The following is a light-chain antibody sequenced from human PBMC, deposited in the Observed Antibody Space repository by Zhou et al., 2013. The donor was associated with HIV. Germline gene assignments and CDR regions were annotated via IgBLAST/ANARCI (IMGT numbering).Light chain of an antibody. J-gene: IGLJ1*01. CDR2: RNN. CDR3: AAWDDSLNGHV. CDR1: NSNIGGNT. V-gene: IGLV1-44*01. Sequence: QSVLTQPPSASGTPGQRITIACSGGNSNIGGNTVHWYQQLPGSAPKLLIYRNNQRPSGVPDRFSGSKSGTSASLAISGLQSEDEADYHCAAWDDSLNGHVFGAGTKVTVL.